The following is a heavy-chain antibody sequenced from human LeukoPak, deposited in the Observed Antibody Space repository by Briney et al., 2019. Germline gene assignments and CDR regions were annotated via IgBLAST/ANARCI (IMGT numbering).Heavy chain of an antibody. CDR2: ISYDGSTK. J-gene: IGHJ4*02. V-gene: IGHV3-30-3*01. CDR1: GFTFSNYA. Sequence: PGRSLRLSCAASGFTFSNYALPWVRQAPGKGLEWVAVISYDGSTKYYADSVKGRFTISRDNSKNTLYLQMNSLRAEDTAVYYCARISQTPDDYWGQGTLVTVSS. CDR3: ARISQTPDDY.